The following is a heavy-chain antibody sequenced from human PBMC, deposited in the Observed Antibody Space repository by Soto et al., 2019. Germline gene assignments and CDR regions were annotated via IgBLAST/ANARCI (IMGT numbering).Heavy chain of an antibody. CDR3: AKGTATGGGAFDI. J-gene: IGHJ3*02. V-gene: IGHV3-23*01. CDR1: GFTCSSYD. D-gene: IGHD2-8*02. CDR2: ILVGGST. Sequence: GGSLRLSCAASGFTCSSYDMSWVRQAPGKGLEWVSTILVGGSTHYPDSVKGRFTISRDNSKNTVFLQMNSLTAGDPAVYYCAKGTATGGGAFDICGQGTMVTVSS.